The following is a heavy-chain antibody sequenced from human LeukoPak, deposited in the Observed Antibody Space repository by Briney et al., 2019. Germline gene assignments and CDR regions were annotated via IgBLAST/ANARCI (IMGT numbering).Heavy chain of an antibody. CDR1: GYTFTSYG. CDR2: ISAYNGNT. Sequence: ASVKVSCKASGYTFTSYGISWVRQALGQGLEWMGWISAYNGNTNYAQKLQGRVTMTTDTSTSTAYMELRSLRSDDTAVYYCARDSEDTGIFDYWGQGTLVTVSS. D-gene: IGHD7-27*01. J-gene: IGHJ4*02. CDR3: ARDSEDTGIFDY. V-gene: IGHV1-18*01.